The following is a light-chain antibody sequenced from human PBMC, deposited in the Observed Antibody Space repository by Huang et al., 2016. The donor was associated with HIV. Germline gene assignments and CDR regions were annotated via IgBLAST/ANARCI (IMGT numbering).Light chain of an antibody. CDR3: QQYYSFPLT. Sequence: AIRITQSPSSLSASTGDKVSITCRASQDINTYLAWYQQKPGKPPSLLIYATSTLPSGVPSSFSGSGSGTDFTLTITHLQSEDFATYYCQQYYSFPLTFGQGSQVEV. J-gene: IGKJ1*01. CDR2: ATS. V-gene: IGKV1-8*01. CDR1: QDINTY.